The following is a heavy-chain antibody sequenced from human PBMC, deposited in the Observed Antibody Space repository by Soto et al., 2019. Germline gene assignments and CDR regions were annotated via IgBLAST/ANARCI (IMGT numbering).Heavy chain of an antibody. CDR3: ASVGRVSPVGY. Sequence: GGALRLSFAAAGFTFSDYYMSWIRQAPGKGLEWVSYISSSGSTIYYADSVKGRFTISRDNAKNSLYLQMNSLRAEDTAVYYCASVGRVSPVGYWGQGTLVTVSS. V-gene: IGHV3-11*01. J-gene: IGHJ4*02. CDR1: GFTFSDYY. CDR2: ISSSGSTI. D-gene: IGHD6-13*01.